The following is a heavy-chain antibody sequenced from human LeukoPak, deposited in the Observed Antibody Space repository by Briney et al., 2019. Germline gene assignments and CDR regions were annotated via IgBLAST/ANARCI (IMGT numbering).Heavy chain of an antibody. V-gene: IGHV4-34*01. J-gene: IGHJ4*02. Sequence: SETLSLTCAVYGGSFSGYYWSWIRQTPGKGLEWIGEINHSGSTNYNPSLKSRVTISVDTSKTQSSLKLSSVTAADTAVYYCARVEHDYVWGSYRRDFDYWGQGTLVTVSS. CDR3: ARVEHDYVWGSYRRDFDY. CDR1: GGSFSGYY. CDR2: INHSGST. D-gene: IGHD3-16*02.